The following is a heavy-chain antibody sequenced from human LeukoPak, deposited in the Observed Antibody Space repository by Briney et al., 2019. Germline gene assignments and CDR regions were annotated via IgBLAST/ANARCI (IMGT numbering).Heavy chain of an antibody. J-gene: IGHJ4*02. CDR1: GGSFSGYY. D-gene: IGHD6-13*01. CDR3: ARVGVIAAAGTGSDY. CDR2: INHSGST. V-gene: IGHV4-34*01. Sequence: SSETLSLTCAVYGGSFSGYYWSWIRQPPGKGLEWIGEINHSGSTNYNPSLKSRVTISVDTSKNQFSLKLSSVTAADTAAYYCARVGVIAAAGTGSDYWGQGTLVTVSS.